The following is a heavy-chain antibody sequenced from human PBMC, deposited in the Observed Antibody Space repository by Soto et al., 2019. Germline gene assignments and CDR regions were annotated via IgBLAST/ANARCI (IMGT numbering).Heavy chain of an antibody. V-gene: IGHV3-53*01. CDR2: IYSGGGT. D-gene: IGHD3-3*01. J-gene: IGHJ6*02. CDR1: VFTVSSNY. CDR3: ARVRYYGASAAMDV. Sequence: GGSLRLSCAASVFTVSSNYMSWVRQAPGKGLEWVSIIYSGGGTYYADSVKGRFTISRDNPKNTLYLQMNSLRGDDTAVYYCARVRYYGASAAMDVWGQGTTVTVSS.